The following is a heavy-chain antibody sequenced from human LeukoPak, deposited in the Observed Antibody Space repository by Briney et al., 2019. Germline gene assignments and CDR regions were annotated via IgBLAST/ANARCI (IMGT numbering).Heavy chain of an antibody. CDR3: ARGSTMDYYHFDI. CDR1: GFMSSNYW. V-gene: IGHV3-7*01. J-gene: IGHJ3*02. CDR2: INQDGSQK. Sequence: PGGSLRLSCAASGFMSSNYWMSWVRRAPGKGLEWVGNINQDGSQKSYVDSVRGRFTLSRNIAENSLFLQLNSLRADDTAVYYCARGSTMDYYHFDIWGQGTLVTVSS. D-gene: IGHD3-10*01.